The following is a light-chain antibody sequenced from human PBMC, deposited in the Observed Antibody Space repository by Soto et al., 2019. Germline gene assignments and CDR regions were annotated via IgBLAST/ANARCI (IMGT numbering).Light chain of an antibody. Sequence: DIQMTPSSSRLAASVGDRVTMTCRASQSFSGWLAWFQQKPGKAPEVLISDASTLASGVPSRFSGSGSGTEFTLTISSLQPDDFATYYCLQYNNFPWTFGQGTKV. CDR1: QSFSGW. CDR3: LQYNNFPWT. CDR2: DAS. V-gene: IGKV1-5*01. J-gene: IGKJ1*01.